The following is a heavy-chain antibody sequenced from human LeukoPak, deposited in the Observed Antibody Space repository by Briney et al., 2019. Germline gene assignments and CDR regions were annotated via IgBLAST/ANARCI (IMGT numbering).Heavy chain of an antibody. CDR2: INPNSGGT. CDR3: ARDIHPYNFDY. D-gene: IGHD3-16*01. Sequence: SXXVSCKASGYTFTSYYMHWVRQAPGQGLEWMGRINPNSGGTNYAQKFQGRVTMTRDTSISTAYMELSRLRSDDTAVYYCARDIHPYNFDYWGQGTLVTVSS. V-gene: IGHV1-2*06. J-gene: IGHJ4*02. CDR1: GYTFTSYY.